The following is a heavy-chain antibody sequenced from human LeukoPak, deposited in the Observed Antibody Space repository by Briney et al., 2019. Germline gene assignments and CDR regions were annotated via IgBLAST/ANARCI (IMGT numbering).Heavy chain of an antibody. D-gene: IGHD3-3*01. J-gene: IGHJ4*02. Sequence: SVKVSCKASGGTFSSYAISWVRQAPGQGLEWMGGIIPIFGTANYAQKFQGRVTITADESTSTAYMELSSLRSEDTAVYYCARDNHITILGVVNPHNGFDYWGQGTLVTVSS. CDR1: GGTFSSYA. V-gene: IGHV1-69*13. CDR2: IIPIFGTA. CDR3: ARDNHITILGVVNPHNGFDY.